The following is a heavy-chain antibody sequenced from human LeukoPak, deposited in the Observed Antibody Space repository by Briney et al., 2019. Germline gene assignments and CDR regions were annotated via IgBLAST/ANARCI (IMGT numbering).Heavy chain of an antibody. J-gene: IGHJ4*02. CDR3: AREHSSSWRPFDY. V-gene: IGHV4-38-2*02. D-gene: IGHD6-13*01. CDR1: GYSISSGYY. Sequence: SETLSLTCAVSGYSISSGYYWGWIRQPPGKGLEWIGSIYHSGSTYYNPSLKSRVTISVDTSKNQLSLKLSSVTAADTAVYYCAREHSSSWRPFDYWGQGTLVTVSS. CDR2: IYHSGST.